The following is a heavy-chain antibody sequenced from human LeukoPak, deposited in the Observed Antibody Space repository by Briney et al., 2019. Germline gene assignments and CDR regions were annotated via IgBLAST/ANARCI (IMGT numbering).Heavy chain of an antibody. D-gene: IGHD6-13*01. V-gene: IGHV4-4*07. CDR2: IYTSGST. CDR1: DGSINGYY. Sequence: SETLSLTCTVSDGSINGYYWSWIRQPAGKGLEWIGRIYTSGSTNYNPSLKSRVTISVDTSKNQFSLKLSSVTAADTAVYYCAREAVAAAGLGDYYYYYMGVWGKGTTVTISS. J-gene: IGHJ6*03. CDR3: AREAVAAAGLGDYYYYYMGV.